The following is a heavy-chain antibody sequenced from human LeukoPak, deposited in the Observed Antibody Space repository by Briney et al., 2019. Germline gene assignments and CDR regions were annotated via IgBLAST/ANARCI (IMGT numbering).Heavy chain of an antibody. Sequence: PSATLSLTCTVSGYSISSGYYWGWIRQPPGKRLEWVGSIHSSGSTNYNPSLKSRLTISVDASKNQFSLKLTSVTAADTAVYYCAYCSSTSCYTDYYYYMDVWGKGTTVTVSS. J-gene: IGHJ6*03. CDR3: AYCSSTSCYTDYYYYMDV. CDR1: GYSISSGYY. CDR2: IHSSGST. V-gene: IGHV4-38-2*02. D-gene: IGHD2-2*02.